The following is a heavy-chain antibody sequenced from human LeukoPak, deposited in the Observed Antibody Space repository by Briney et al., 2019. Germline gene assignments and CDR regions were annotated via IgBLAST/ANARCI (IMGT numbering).Heavy chain of an antibody. CDR3: ARGYSGSYSGWFDP. CDR1: GYTFTSYG. Sequence: ASVKVSCKASGYTFTSYGISWVRQAPGQGLEWMGWISAYNGNTNYARKLQCRVTMTTDTSTSTAYMELRSLRSDDTAVYYCARGYSGSYSGWFDPWGEGTLVTVSS. V-gene: IGHV1-18*01. D-gene: IGHD1-26*01. J-gene: IGHJ5*02. CDR2: ISAYNGNT.